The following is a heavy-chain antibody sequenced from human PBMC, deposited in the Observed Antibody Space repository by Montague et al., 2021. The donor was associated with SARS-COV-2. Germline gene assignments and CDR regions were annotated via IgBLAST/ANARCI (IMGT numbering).Heavy chain of an antibody. D-gene: IGHD3-22*01. J-gene: IGHJ4*02. CDR1: GAPFSGYY. Sequence: SETLSLTCAASGAPFSGYYWSWIRQPPGKGLEWIGEIRHVGSTNYNSTLTRRITMSVDTSKNRFSLKLDSMTAADTAVYYCARGLGVADIKRFDYWGQGSLVTVSS. CDR3: ARGLGVADIKRFDY. CDR2: IRHVGST. V-gene: IGHV4-34*01.